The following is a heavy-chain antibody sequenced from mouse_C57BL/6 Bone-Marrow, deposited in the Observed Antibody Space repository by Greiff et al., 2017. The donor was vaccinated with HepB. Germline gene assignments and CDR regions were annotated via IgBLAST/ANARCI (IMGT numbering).Heavy chain of an antibody. V-gene: IGHV1-19*01. CDR2: INPYNGGT. CDR1: GYTFTDYY. CDR3: ARSPLRHYAMDY. Sequence: EVQLQQSGPVLVKPGASVKMSCKASGYTFTDYYMNWVKQSHGKSLEWIGVINPYNGGTSYNPKFKGKATLTVDKSSSTAYMELNSLTSEDSAVYYGARSPLRHYAMDYWGQGTSVTVSS. J-gene: IGHJ4*01. D-gene: IGHD3-2*02.